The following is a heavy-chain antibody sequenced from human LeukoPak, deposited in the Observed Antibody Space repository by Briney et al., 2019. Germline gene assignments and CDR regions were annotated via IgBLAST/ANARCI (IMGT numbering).Heavy chain of an antibody. Sequence: SSETLSLTCTVSGGSISSSSYYWGWIRQPPGKGLEWIGSIYYSGSTYYNPSLKSRVTISVDTSKNQFSLKLSSVTAADTAVYYCARGPGDYSDGAFDIWGQGTMVTVSS. J-gene: IGHJ3*02. V-gene: IGHV4-39*01. CDR1: GGSISSSSYY. D-gene: IGHD4-17*01. CDR2: IYYSGST. CDR3: ARGPGDYSDGAFDI.